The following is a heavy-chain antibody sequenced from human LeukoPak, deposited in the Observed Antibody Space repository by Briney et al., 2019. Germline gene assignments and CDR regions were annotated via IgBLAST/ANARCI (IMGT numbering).Heavy chain of an antibody. Sequence: PGGSLRLSCAASGFSFSNAWMSWVRQAPGKGLEWVGRIKSKTDGGTTDYAAPVKGRFTISRDDSKNTLYLQMDSLRAEDTAVYYCAKDRDYYDSSGYYGFDYWGQGTLVTVSS. CDR3: AKDRDYYDSSGYYGFDY. CDR2: IKSKTDGGTT. V-gene: IGHV3-15*01. CDR1: GFSFSNAW. J-gene: IGHJ4*02. D-gene: IGHD3-22*01.